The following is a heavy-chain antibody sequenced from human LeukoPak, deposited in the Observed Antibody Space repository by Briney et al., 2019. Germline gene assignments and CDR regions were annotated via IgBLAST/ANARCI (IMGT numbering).Heavy chain of an antibody. CDR1: GGSINNHI. J-gene: IGHJ4*02. CDR2: ISYSGSA. V-gene: IGHV4-59*11. CDR3: ARETAMVLDY. D-gene: IGHD5-18*01. Sequence: PSETLSLTCSVSGGSINNHIWSWIRQPPGKGLEWIGYISYSGSANYNPSLKSRVTISVDTSMNQFSLKVTSVTAADTAVYYCARETAMVLDYWGQGTLVTVSS.